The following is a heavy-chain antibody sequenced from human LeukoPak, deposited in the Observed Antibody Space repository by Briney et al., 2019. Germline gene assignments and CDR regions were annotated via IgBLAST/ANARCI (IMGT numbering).Heavy chain of an antibody. V-gene: IGHV3-74*01. CDR1: GFTFSSYW. CDR3: ARVEGDCSSTSCSSGYFDY. CDR2: INSDGSST. Sequence: PGGTLRLSCAASGFTFSSYWMHWVRQAPGKGLVWVSRINSDGSSTSYADSVKGRFTIARDNAKNTLYLQMSSLRAEDTAVYYCARVEGDCSSTSCSSGYFDYWGQGTLVTVSS. J-gene: IGHJ4*02. D-gene: IGHD2-2*01.